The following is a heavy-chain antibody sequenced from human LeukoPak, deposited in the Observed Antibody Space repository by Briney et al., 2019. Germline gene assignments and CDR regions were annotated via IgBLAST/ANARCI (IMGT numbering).Heavy chain of an antibody. CDR1: GFTLSSYS. D-gene: IGHD3-16*01. CDR2: ITSSSSYI. V-gene: IGHV3-21*01. J-gene: IGHJ4*02. Sequence: LILSFSAYGFTLSSYSMARVRQTPAKGLEWVSSITSSSSYIYYADAVKGRVTVSRDNDKNSLYVQMNRLRAEDTAVYYCARGSVPLRYGRRGRAGYWGQGTLVTVSS. CDR3: ARGSVPLRYGRRGRAGY.